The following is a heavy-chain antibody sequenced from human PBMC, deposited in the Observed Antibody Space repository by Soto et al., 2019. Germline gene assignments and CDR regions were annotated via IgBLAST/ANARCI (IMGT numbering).Heavy chain of an antibody. CDR1: GGTFSSYA. Sequence: SVKVSCKASGGTFSSYAISWVRQAPGQGLEWMGGIIPIFGTANYAQKFQGRVTITADESTSTAYMELSSLRSEDTAVYYCARAPYYYDSSGYYAGLWFDPWGQGTLVTASS. CDR3: ARAPYYYDSSGYYAGLWFDP. J-gene: IGHJ5*02. CDR2: IIPIFGTA. D-gene: IGHD3-22*01. V-gene: IGHV1-69*13.